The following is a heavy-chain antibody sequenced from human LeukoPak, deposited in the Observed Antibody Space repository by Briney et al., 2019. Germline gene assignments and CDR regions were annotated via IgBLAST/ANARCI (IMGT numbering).Heavy chain of an antibody. CDR3: ARHRSGGSQDDAFDI. J-gene: IGHJ3*02. D-gene: IGHD2-15*01. Sequence: GRSLRLSCAASEFTFPMYWMSWVRQAPGKGLEWVADIKQDGSEKYYVDSVKGRFTISRQNAKNSLFLQMNSLRAEDTAAYYCARHRSGGSQDDAFDIWGQGTMVTVSS. CDR1: EFTFPMYW. CDR2: IKQDGSEK. V-gene: IGHV3-7*01.